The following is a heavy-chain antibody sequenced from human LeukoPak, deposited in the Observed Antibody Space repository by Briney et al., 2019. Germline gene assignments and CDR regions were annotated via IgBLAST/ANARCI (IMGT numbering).Heavy chain of an antibody. CDR2: IIPRFGTA. Sequence: ASVKVSCKASRGTFSNYAISWVRQAPGQGLEWMGGIIPRFGTANYAQKFQGRVTITADESTSTAYMELSSLRSEDTAVYYCARDRPGRYCSSPSCYSASPFDPWGQGTLVTVSS. CDR3: ARDRPGRYCSSPSCYSASPFDP. CDR1: RGTFSNYA. D-gene: IGHD2-2*01. V-gene: IGHV1-69*13. J-gene: IGHJ5*02.